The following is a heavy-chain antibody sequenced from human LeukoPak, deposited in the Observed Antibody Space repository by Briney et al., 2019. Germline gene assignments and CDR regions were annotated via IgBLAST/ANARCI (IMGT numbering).Heavy chain of an antibody. J-gene: IGHJ6*03. D-gene: IGHD3-3*01. Sequence: PGGSLRLSCAASGFTFSSYNMNWVRQPPGKGLEWIGSIYYSRSTYYNPSLKSRVTISVDTSKNQFSLKLSSVTAADTAVYYCASMEWSNYYMDVWGKGTTVTVSS. V-gene: IGHV4-38-2*01. CDR2: IYYSRST. CDR1: GFTFSSYN. CDR3: ASMEWSNYYMDV.